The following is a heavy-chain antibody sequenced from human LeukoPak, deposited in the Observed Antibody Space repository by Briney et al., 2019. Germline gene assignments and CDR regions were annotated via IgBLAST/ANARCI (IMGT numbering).Heavy chain of an antibody. CDR3: AKEDSPRTLKHNFDY. J-gene: IGHJ4*02. V-gene: IGHV3-23*01. CDR1: GFTFSSYA. CDR2: ITSSGGST. Sequence: GGSLRLSCAASGFTFSSYAMSWVRQAPGKGLEWVSGITSSGGSTYYADSVKGRFTVSRDNFKNTLYLQMNSLRAEDTAVYYCAKEDSPRTLKHNFDYWGQGTLVTVSS.